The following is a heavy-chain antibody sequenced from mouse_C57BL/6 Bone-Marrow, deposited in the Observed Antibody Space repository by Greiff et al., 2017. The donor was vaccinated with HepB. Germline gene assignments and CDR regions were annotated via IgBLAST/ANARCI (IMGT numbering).Heavy chain of an antibody. Sequence: VQLQQSGAELVRPGASVTLSCTASGFNIKDDYMHWVKQRPEQGLEWIGWIDPENGDTEYASKFQGKATITADTSSNTAYLQLSSLTSEDTAVYYCTTDDGYPFAYWGQGTLVTVSA. J-gene: IGHJ3*01. V-gene: IGHV14-4*01. CDR1: GFNIKDDY. CDR2: IDPENGDT. D-gene: IGHD2-3*01. CDR3: TTDDGYPFAY.